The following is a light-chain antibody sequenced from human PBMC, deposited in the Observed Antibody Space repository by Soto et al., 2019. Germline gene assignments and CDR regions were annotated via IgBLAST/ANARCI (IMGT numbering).Light chain of an antibody. V-gene: IGKV3-20*01. CDR2: GTS. Sequence: EIVLTQSPGTLSLSPGERATLSCRACQSVSSSHLAWYQQRLGQAPRLLIYGTSNRATGIPDRFSGSRSGTDFTLTITRLESEDFAVYYCQQYSSSPGTFGQGTKVEIK. CDR3: QQYSSSPGT. CDR1: QSVSSSH. J-gene: IGKJ1*01.